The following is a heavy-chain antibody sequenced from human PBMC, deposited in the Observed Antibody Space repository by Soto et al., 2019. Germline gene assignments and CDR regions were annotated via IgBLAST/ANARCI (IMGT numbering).Heavy chain of an antibody. CDR1: GGSISSDDYY. CDR3: ASQYYDFSSGALDF. D-gene: IGHD3-3*01. J-gene: IGHJ4*02. CDR2: IHDTATT. Sequence: QVQLQESGPGLVQPSQTLSLTCTVSGGSISSDDYYWTWVRQPPGKGLEWIGNIHDTATTSYNPSLKSRLILSVDTSSNQFSLRLKSGTATDTAVYFCASQYYDFSSGALDFWGQGILVPVSS. V-gene: IGHV4-30-4*01.